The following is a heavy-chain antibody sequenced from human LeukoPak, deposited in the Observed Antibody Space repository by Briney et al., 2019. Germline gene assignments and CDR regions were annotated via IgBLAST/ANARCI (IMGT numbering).Heavy chain of an antibody. J-gene: IGHJ3*02. Sequence: GASVKVSCKASGGTFSSYAISWVRQAPGQGLEWMGRIIPIFGTANYAQKFQGRVTITTDESTSTAYMELNSLRSEDTAVYYCASWVTKRSGLSAFDIWGQGTMVTVSS. CDR1: GGTFSSYA. CDR2: IIPIFGTA. CDR3: ASWVTKRSGLSAFDI. D-gene: IGHD6-19*01. V-gene: IGHV1-69*05.